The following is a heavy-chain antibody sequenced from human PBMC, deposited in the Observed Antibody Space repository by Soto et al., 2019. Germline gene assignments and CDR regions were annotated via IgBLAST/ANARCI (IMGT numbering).Heavy chain of an antibody. Sequence: ASVKVSCKASGYTFTSYAMHWVRQAPGQRLEWMGWINAGNGNTKYSQKFQGRVTITRDTSASTAYRELSSLRSEDTAVYYCGTGRAKQLGYYYGMDVWGQGTTVTVSS. J-gene: IGHJ6*02. CDR2: INAGNGNT. V-gene: IGHV1-3*01. D-gene: IGHD6-13*01. CDR3: GTGRAKQLGYYYGMDV. CDR1: GYTFTSYA.